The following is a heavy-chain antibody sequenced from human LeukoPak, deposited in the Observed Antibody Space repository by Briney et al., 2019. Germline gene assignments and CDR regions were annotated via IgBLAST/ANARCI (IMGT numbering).Heavy chain of an antibody. CDR3: ARRGYCSSTSCYDENFDY. Sequence: GGSPRLSCAASGFTFSSYSMYWVRQAPGKGLEWVSSISSSSSYIYYADSVKGRFTISRDNAKNSLYLQMNSLRAEDTAVYYCARRGYCSSTSCYDENFDYWGQGTLVTVSS. D-gene: IGHD2-2*01. J-gene: IGHJ4*02. V-gene: IGHV3-21*01. CDR2: ISSSSSYI. CDR1: GFTFSSYS.